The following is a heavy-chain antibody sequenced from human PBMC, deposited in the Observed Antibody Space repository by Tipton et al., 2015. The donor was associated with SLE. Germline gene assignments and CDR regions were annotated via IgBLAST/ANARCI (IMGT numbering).Heavy chain of an antibody. CDR3: ARGPPMDV. CDR1: DDSILTHY. J-gene: IGHJ6*04. V-gene: IGHV4-59*11. Sequence: TLSLTCSISDDSILTHYWSWIRQSPGKGLEWIGYTFYHGKTDYNPSMKSRVTISLDTSTEQFSLKLTSVTAADTAVYFCARGPPMDVWGTGTTVTVSA. CDR2: TFYHGKT.